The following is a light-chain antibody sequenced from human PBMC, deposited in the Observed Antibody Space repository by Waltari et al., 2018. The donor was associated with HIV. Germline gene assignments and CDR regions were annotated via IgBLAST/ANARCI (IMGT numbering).Light chain of an antibody. Sequence: EIILTQSPATLSVSPGDTATLSCRASQSISSSLAWYQHKPGQAPRLLIYDASKRATGSPARFSGSWSGTDFTLTVSRLEPEDFAVYYCQQRSNWPSITFGQGTRLEIK. CDR3: QQRSNWPSIT. J-gene: IGKJ5*01. V-gene: IGKV3-11*01. CDR1: QSISSS. CDR2: DAS.